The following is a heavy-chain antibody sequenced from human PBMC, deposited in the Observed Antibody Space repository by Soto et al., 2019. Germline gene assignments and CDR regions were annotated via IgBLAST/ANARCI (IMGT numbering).Heavy chain of an antibody. CDR3: ARVSVVVPAAIDGWGYYYYGMDV. Sequence: SETLSLTCAVSGGSISSSNWWSWVRQPPGKGLEWIGEIYHSGSTNYNPSLKSRVTISVDKSKNQFSLKLSSVTAADMAVYYCARVSVVVPAAIDGWGYYYYGMDVWGQGTTVTVSS. J-gene: IGHJ6*02. V-gene: IGHV4-4*02. D-gene: IGHD2-2*02. CDR1: GGSISSSNW. CDR2: IYHSGST.